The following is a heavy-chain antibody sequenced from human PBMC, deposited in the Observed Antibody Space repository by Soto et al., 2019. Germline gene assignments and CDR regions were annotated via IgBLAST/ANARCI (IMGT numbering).Heavy chain of an antibody. Sequence: EVQLLESGGGLVQPGGSLRLSCAASGFTFSSYAMSWVRQAPGKGLEWVSAISGSGGSTYYADSVKGRFTISRDNSKNTLYLQMNSLRAEDTAVYYCAKDRQSVLRFLELFWRPFDYLGQGTLVTVSS. CDR1: GFTFSSYA. D-gene: IGHD3-3*01. V-gene: IGHV3-23*01. CDR3: AKDRQSVLRFLELFWRPFDY. J-gene: IGHJ4*02. CDR2: ISGSGGST.